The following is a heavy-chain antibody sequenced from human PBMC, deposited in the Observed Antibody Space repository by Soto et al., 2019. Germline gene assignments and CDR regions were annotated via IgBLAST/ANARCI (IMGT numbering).Heavy chain of an antibody. CDR2: ISGSGGST. CDR3: AKDKGYCSGGSCFTLAYYDYYGMDV. J-gene: IGHJ6*01. D-gene: IGHD2-15*01. V-gene: IGHV3-23*01. Sequence: VQLLESGGGLVQPGGSLRLSCAASGFTFSSYAMSWVRQAPGKGLEWVSAISGSGGSTYYADSVKGRFTISRDNSKNTLYLQMNSLRAEDTAVYYCAKDKGYCSGGSCFTLAYYDYYGMDVW. CDR1: GFTFSSYA.